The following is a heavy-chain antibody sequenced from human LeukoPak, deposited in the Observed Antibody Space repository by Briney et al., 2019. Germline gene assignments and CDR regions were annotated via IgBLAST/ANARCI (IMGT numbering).Heavy chain of an antibody. CDR2: IFSGGST. V-gene: IGHV3-53*01. Sequence: GGSLRLSCAASGFTVSSNYMSWVRQAPGKGLEWVSVIFSGGSTYYVDSVKGRFTISRDNSENKVYLQMNSLRAEDTAVYYCAKDRYSSSSGWFDPWGQGTLVTVSS. D-gene: IGHD6-6*01. J-gene: IGHJ5*02. CDR3: AKDRYSSSSGWFDP. CDR1: GFTVSSNY.